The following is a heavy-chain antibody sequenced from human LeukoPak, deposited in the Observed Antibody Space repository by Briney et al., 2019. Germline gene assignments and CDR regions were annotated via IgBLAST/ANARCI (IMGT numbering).Heavy chain of an antibody. CDR1: GFSLSTTGVG. J-gene: IGHJ4*02. CDR2: IYWDNDK. V-gene: IGHV2-5*02. Sequence: SGPTLVRPTQTLTLTCTFSGFSLSTTGVGVGWVRQPPGKALEWLAVIYWDNDKRYSPSLKSRLAINKDASKNQVVLIMTNVDPVDTATYYCAHRRPGVITGWGNSYFDNWAPGTLVTVSS. D-gene: IGHD3-16*02. CDR3: AHRRPGVITGWGNSYFDN.